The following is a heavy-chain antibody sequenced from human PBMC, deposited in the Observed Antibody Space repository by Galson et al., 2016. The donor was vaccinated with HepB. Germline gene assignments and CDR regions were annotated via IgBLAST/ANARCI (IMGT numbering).Heavy chain of an antibody. CDR2: FDYNGNS. Sequence: ETLSLTCTVSGGSMNSATYYWGWIRQPPGKGLEWIGSFDYNGNSYYNPSLKRRVTISGDTSEKNFYLILTSVTAADTAVYYCARHFSGGTLVGAADYWGQGTLVTVSS. CDR3: ARHFSGGTLVGAADY. D-gene: IGHD2-15*01. J-gene: IGHJ4*02. V-gene: IGHV4-39*01. CDR1: GGSMNSATYY.